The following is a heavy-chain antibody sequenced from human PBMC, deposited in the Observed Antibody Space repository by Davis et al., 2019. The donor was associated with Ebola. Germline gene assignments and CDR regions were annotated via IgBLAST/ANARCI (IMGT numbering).Heavy chain of an antibody. CDR2: IYYSGST. D-gene: IGHD3-22*01. CDR3: ARDDSRNSRLGGMDV. J-gene: IGHJ6*02. Sequence: PSETLSLTCTVSGGSISSYYWSWIRQPPGKGLEWIGYIYYSGSTNYNPSLKSRVTISVDTSKNQFSLKLSSVTAADTAVYYCARDDSRNSRLGGMDVWGQGTTVTVSS. V-gene: IGHV4-59*12. CDR1: GGSISSYY.